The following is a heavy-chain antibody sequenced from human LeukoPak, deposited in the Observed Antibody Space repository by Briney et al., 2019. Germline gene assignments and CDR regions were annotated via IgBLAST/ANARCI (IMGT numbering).Heavy chain of an antibody. CDR2: ISSSSSYT. Sequence: GGSLRLSCAASGFTFSDYYMSWIRQAPGKGLEWVSYISSSSSYTNYADSVKGRFTISRDNAKNSLYQQMNSLRAEDTAVYYCARDTAMVYYYGMDVWGKGTTVTVSS. V-gene: IGHV3-11*06. CDR3: ARDTAMVYYYGMDV. J-gene: IGHJ6*04. CDR1: GFTFSDYY. D-gene: IGHD5-18*01.